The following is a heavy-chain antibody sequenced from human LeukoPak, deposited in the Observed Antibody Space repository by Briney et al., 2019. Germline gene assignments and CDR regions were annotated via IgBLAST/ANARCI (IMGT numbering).Heavy chain of an antibody. CDR1: GYSISSSSYY. J-gene: IGHJ4*02. CDR2: IYYSGST. Sequence: SETLSLTCTVSGYSISSSSYYWGWIRQPPGKGLEWIGSIYYSGSTYYNPSLKSRVTISVDTSKNQFSLKLSSVTAADTAVYYCARGRYYFDYWGQGTLVTVSS. CDR3: ARGRYYFDY. V-gene: IGHV4-39*07.